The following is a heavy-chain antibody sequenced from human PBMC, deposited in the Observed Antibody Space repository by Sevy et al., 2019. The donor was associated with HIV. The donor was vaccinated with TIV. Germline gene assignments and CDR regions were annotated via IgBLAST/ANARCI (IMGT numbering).Heavy chain of an antibody. Sequence: ASVKVSCKASGYTFTSYGISWVRQAPGQGLEWMGWISAFYGNTNYAQKLQGRVTMTTDTSRSTAYMELRSLRSDDTAIYYCARPLRGTFDIWGQGTMVTVSS. CDR1: GYTFTSYG. D-gene: IGHD4-17*01. CDR3: ARPLRGTFDI. J-gene: IGHJ3*02. CDR2: ISAFYGNT. V-gene: IGHV1-18*01.